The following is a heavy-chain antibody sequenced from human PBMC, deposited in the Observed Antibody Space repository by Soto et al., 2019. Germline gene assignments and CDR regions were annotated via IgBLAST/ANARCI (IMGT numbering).Heavy chain of an antibody. CDR2: ISSNSAYI. J-gene: IGHJ5*02. CDR1: GFTFRSFT. CDR3: TRDASRDSSARGWFDP. D-gene: IGHD6-13*01. V-gene: IGHV3-21*01. Sequence: GGSLRLSCAASGFTFRSFTMNWVRQAPGKGLEWVSTISSNSAYIYYTDALRGRFTISRDNAKNSLHLQMSSLRAEDTAVYYCTRDASRDSSARGWFDPWGPGTLVTVSS.